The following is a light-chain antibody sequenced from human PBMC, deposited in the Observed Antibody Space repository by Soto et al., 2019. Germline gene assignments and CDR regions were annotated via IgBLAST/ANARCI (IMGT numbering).Light chain of an antibody. V-gene: IGKV1-39*01. Sequence: DIQMTQSPSSLSASVGERVTITCRASQSISSYLNWYQQKPGKAPKLLIYAASSLQSGVPSRFSGSGSGTDFTLTTSSLQPEDFATYYCQQSYSTPRTFGQGTKLEIK. CDR2: AAS. CDR3: QQSYSTPRT. J-gene: IGKJ2*02. CDR1: QSISSY.